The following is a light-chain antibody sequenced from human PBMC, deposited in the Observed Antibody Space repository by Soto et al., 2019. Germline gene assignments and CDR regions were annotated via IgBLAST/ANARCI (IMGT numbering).Light chain of an antibody. J-gene: IGKJ1*01. CDR2: DAS. CDR3: QQSYSTPRT. CDR1: QTISSW. V-gene: IGKV1-5*01. Sequence: ITQSPSTLSGSVGDRVTITWRASQTISSWLAWYQQKTGKAPKILIYDASSLESGVPSRFSGRGSGTDCTLTISSLQPEDFATYFCQQSYSTPRTFGQGTKVDIK.